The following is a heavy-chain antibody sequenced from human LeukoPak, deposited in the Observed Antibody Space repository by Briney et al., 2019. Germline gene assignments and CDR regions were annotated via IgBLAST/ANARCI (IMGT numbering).Heavy chain of an antibody. Sequence: GGSLRLSCAASGFTFSSYSMNWVRQAPGKGLEWVSYISSSGNIIYHADSVKGRFTISRDNAKNSLYLQMNSLRAEDTAVYYCARMTYYDFWSGYYKDDFWGQGTLVTVSS. V-gene: IGHV3-48*01. J-gene: IGHJ4*02. D-gene: IGHD3-3*01. CDR2: ISSSGNII. CDR1: GFTFSSYS. CDR3: ARMTYYDFWSGYYKDDF.